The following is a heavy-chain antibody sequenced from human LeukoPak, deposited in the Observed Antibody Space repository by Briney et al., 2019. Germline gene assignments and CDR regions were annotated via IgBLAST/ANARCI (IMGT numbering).Heavy chain of an antibody. CDR1: GYTFTSYY. Sequence: GASVKVSCKASGYTFTSYYMHWVRQAPGQGLEWMGWINPNSGGTNYAQKFQGRVTMTRDTSISTAYMELSRLRSDDTAVYYCARDFVPAAIPWFDPWGQGTLVTVSS. CDR2: INPNSGGT. CDR3: ARDFVPAAIPWFDP. D-gene: IGHD2-2*01. V-gene: IGHV1-2*02. J-gene: IGHJ5*02.